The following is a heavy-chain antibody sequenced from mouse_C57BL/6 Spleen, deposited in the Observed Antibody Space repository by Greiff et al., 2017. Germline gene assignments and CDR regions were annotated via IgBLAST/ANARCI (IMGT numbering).Heavy chain of an antibody. CDR2: IRNKANNHAT. CDR1: GFTFSDAW. J-gene: IGHJ3*01. CDR3: TRQLRLPAWFAY. Sequence: DVKLVESGGGLVQPGGSMKLSCAASGFTFSDAWMDWVRQSPEKGLEWVAEIRNKANNHATYYAESVKGRFTISRDDSKSSVYLQMNSLRAEDTCIYNCTRQLRLPAWFAYWGQGTLVTVAA. D-gene: IGHD3-2*02. V-gene: IGHV6-6*01.